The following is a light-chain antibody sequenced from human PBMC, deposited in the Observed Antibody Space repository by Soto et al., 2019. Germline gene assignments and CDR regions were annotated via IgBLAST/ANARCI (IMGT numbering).Light chain of an antibody. CDR3: LQHNSYPWT. CDR1: QGITNY. CDR2: GAS. Sequence: DIQMTQSPSAMSASVGDRVTITCRASQGITNYLAWFQQKPGKVPKRLSHGASILQSGVLSRFSGRGSGTQFALTISSLQPEDFATYYCLQHNSYPWTFGQGTKVEIK. V-gene: IGKV1-17*03. J-gene: IGKJ1*01.